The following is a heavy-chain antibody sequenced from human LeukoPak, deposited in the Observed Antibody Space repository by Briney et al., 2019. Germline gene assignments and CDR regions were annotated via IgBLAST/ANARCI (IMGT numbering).Heavy chain of an antibody. Sequence: GGSLRLSCAASGFTFSSYGMHWVRQAPGMGLEWVSSISYTGTYIYYADSVKGRFTISRDNAQNSLYLQMNSLRAEDTAIYYCVRDRGTYRPIDYWGQGTLVTVSS. CDR2: ISYTGTYI. V-gene: IGHV3-21*04. CDR3: VRDRGTYRPIDY. D-gene: IGHD1-26*01. J-gene: IGHJ4*02. CDR1: GFTFSSYG.